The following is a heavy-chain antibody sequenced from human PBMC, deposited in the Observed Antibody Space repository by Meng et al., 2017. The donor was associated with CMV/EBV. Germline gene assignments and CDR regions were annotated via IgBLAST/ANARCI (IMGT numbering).Heavy chain of an antibody. CDR3: ARLHDYGDPRGDY. CDR1: GFTFSDHY. D-gene: IGHD4-17*01. Sequence: GGSLRLSCAASGFTFSDHYMDWVRQAPGKGLERVGRTRNKANSYTTEYAASVKGRFTISRDDSKNSLYLQMNSLKTEDTAVYYCARLHDYGDPRGDYWGQGTLVTVSS. V-gene: IGHV3-72*01. CDR2: TRNKANSYTT. J-gene: IGHJ4*02.